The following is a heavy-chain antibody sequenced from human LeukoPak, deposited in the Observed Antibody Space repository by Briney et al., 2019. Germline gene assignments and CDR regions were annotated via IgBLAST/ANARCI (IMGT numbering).Heavy chain of an antibody. CDR1: GGSISSYY. J-gene: IGHJ2*01. Sequence: SETLSLTCTVSGGSISSYYWSWIRQPPGKGLEWIGYIYYSGSTNYNPSLKSRVTISVDTSKNQFSLKLSSVTAADTAVYYCARARHVDGDFWYFDLWGRGTLVTVSS. CDR3: ARARHVDGDFWYFDL. D-gene: IGHD5-24*01. V-gene: IGHV4-59*01. CDR2: IYYSGST.